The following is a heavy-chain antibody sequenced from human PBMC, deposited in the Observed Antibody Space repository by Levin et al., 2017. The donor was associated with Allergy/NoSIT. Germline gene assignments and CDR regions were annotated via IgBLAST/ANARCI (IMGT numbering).Heavy chain of an antibody. CDR2: ISYDGSNK. J-gene: IGHJ4*02. Sequence: PGGSLRLSCAASGFTFSSYGMHWVRQAPGKGLEWVAVISYDGSNKYYADSVKGRFTISRDNSKNTLYLQMNSLRAEDTAVYYCAKGTRHMYYDFWSGYYDVGYYFDYWGQGTLVTVSS. CDR1: GFTFSSYG. D-gene: IGHD3-3*01. V-gene: IGHV3-30*18. CDR3: AKGTRHMYYDFWSGYYDVGYYFDY.